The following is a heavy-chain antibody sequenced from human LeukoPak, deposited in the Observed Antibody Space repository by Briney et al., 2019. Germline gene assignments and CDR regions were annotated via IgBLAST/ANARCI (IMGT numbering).Heavy chain of an antibody. D-gene: IGHD2-2*01. CDR1: GYNFIGFS. CDR3: ARHHRYCSSTNREITGVDH. Sequence: ASVKVSCKASGYNFIGFSIHWVRQAPGQGLEWMGLINPKSGGTNSAQKFRGRVTMTRDTSKRTAYMELSRLTSDDTAVYYCARHHRYCSSTNREITGVDHWGQGTLVTVSS. CDR2: INPKSGGT. J-gene: IGHJ4*02. V-gene: IGHV1-2*02.